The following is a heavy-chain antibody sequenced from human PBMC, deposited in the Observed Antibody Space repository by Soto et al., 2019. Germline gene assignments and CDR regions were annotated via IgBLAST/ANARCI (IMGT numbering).Heavy chain of an antibody. V-gene: IGHV3-23*01. CDR3: ANRYPLGGAGGVY. CDR1: GITLKNYA. CDR2: ISDSGGST. D-gene: IGHD2-8*02. J-gene: IGHJ4*02. Sequence: EVQLLESGGNFVQPGGSLRLSCAASGITLKNYAMSWVRQAPGKGLEWVSGISDSGGSTYYADSVKGRFTIPRDNYKNTVFLHMSSLRADEAAVYYCANRYPLGGAGGVYWGQGTLVTVSS.